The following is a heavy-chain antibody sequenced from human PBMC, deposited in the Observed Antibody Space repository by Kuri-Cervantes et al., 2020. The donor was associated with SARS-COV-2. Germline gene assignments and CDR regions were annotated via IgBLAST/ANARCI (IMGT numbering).Heavy chain of an antibody. CDR3: ARTLGEDIVVVPAATFDY. V-gene: IGHV3-11*06. D-gene: IGHD2-2*01. CDR2: ISSSSSYT. J-gene: IGHJ4*02. CDR1: GFTFSDYY. Sequence: GGSLRLSCAASGFTFSDYYMSWIRQAPGKGLEWVSYISSSSSYTNYADSVKGRFTISRDNAKNSLYRQMNSLREEDTAVYYCARTLGEDIVVVPAATFDYGGQGTLVTVSS.